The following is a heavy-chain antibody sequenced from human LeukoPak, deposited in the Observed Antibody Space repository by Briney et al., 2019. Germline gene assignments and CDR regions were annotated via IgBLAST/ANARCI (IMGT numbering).Heavy chain of an antibody. CDR3: ATYNWEYEADY. V-gene: IGHV3-74*01. Sequence: GGSLRLSCAASGFTFSNYWIYWVLQVPGKGLVWVSRISPDGKDTSHADSVKGRFTISRDNAKNTLYLQMNSLRAEDTAVYYCATYNWEYEADYWGQGTLVTVSS. J-gene: IGHJ4*02. CDR1: GFTFSNYW. D-gene: IGHD1-20*01. CDR2: ISPDGKDT.